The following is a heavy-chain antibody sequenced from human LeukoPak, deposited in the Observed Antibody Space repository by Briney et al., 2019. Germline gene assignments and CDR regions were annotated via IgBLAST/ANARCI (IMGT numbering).Heavy chain of an antibody. CDR3: ARIYCSSTSCRYYYGMDV. Sequence: TSETLSLTCTVSGGSISSYYWSWIRQPAGKGLEWIGRIYTSGSTNYNPSLKSRVTMSVDTSKNQFSLKLSSVTAADTAVYYCARIYCSSTSCRYYYGMDVWGQGTTVTVSS. J-gene: IGHJ6*02. D-gene: IGHD2-2*01. CDR1: GGSISSYY. CDR2: IYTSGST. V-gene: IGHV4-4*07.